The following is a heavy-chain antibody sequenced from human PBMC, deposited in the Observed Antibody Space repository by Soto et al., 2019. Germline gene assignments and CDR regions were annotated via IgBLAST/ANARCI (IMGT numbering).Heavy chain of an antibody. CDR1: GGSISSGGYY. CDR2: IYYSGST. D-gene: IGHD6-13*01. Sequence: SETLSLTCTVSGGSISSGGYYWSWIRQHPGKGLEWIGYIYYSGSTYYNPSLKSRVTISVDTSKNQFSLKLSSVTAADTAVYYCAREGLGSPAIAAAGGDYYYYGMDVWGQGTTVTVSS. V-gene: IGHV4-31*03. J-gene: IGHJ6*02. CDR3: AREGLGSPAIAAAGGDYYYYGMDV.